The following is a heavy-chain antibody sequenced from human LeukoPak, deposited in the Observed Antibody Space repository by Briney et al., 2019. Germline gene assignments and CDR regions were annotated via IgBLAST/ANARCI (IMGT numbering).Heavy chain of an antibody. CDR3: ARDPHYYDSIPSE. CDR2: INPNSGGT. D-gene: IGHD3-10*01. J-gene: IGHJ4*02. CDR1: GCTFTGYY. V-gene: IGHV1-2*02. Sequence: ASVKVSCKASGCTFTGYYMHWVRQAPGQGLEWMGWINPNSGGTNYAQKFQGRVTMTRDTSISTAYMELSRLRSDDTAVYYCARDPHYYDSIPSEWGQGTLVTVSS.